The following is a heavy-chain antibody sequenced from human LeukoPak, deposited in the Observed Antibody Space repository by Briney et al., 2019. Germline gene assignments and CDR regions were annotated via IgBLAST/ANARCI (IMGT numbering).Heavy chain of an antibody. CDR1: GGTFSSYA. D-gene: IGHD3-3*01. CDR3: ARGPPHYDFYFDY. V-gene: IGHV1-69*04. Sequence: SVKVSCKASGGTFSSYAISWVRQAPGQGLEWMGRIILILGIANYAQKFQGRVTITADKSTSTAYMELSSLRSEDTAVYYCARGPPHYDFYFDYWGQGTLVTVSS. J-gene: IGHJ4*02. CDR2: IILILGIA.